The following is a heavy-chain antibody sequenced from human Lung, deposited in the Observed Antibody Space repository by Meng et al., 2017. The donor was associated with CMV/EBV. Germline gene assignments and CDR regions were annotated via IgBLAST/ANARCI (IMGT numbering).Heavy chain of an antibody. J-gene: IGHJ4*02. CDR2: ISSSSSYI. CDR1: GFTFSYYS. D-gene: IGHD2-21*01. CDR3: AGFGHRNIWWLGIVGFDY. V-gene: IGHV3-21*01. Sequence: GESLKISCAASGFTFSYYSMNWVRQAPGKGLEWVSSISSSSSYIYYADSVKGRFTISRDNAKNSLYLQMNSLRAEDTAVYYCAGFGHRNIWWLGIVGFDYWGQGHXVNGAS.